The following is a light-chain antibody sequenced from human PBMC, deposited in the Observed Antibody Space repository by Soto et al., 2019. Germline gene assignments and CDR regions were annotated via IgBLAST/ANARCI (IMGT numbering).Light chain of an antibody. Sequence: QSARTHPPSASGSPGHAVTISCTGTSSDVGRYNYISWYQQRPGKAPKLIIYEVSKRPSGVPDRLSGFKYGNTASLTVSGLQAEDEADYYCSSYACNSRYVFGTGTKVTAL. J-gene: IGLJ1*01. V-gene: IGLV2-8*01. CDR2: EVS. CDR3: SSYACNSRYV. CDR1: SSDVGRYNY.